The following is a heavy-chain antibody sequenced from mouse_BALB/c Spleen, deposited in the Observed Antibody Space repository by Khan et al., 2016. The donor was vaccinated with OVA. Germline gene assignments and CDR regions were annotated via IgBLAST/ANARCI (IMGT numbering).Heavy chain of an antibody. CDR2: IWSDGST. D-gene: IGHD2-10*01. V-gene: IGHV2-6-1*01. CDR1: GFSLTNYG. J-gene: IGHJ4*01. CDR3: ARQPYYHYNIMDY. Sequence: VKLLESGPGLVAPSQSLSITCTISGFSLTNYGVHWVRQPPGKGLEWLVVIWSDGSTTYNSALKSRLTISKDNSKSQVFLKMNSLQTDDTAVYFCARQPYYHYNIMDYGGQGTSVTVAS.